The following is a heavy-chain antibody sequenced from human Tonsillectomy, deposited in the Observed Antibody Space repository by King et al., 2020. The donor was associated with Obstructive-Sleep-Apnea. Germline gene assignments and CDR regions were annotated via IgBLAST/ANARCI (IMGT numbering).Heavy chain of an antibody. CDR1: GFKFDDYA. D-gene: IGHD6-19*01. CDR2: ISWNSGRI. V-gene: IGHV3-9*01. J-gene: IGHJ4*02. CDR3: AKDLSSGWYSPLDY. Sequence: DVQLVESGGGLVRPGRSLRLSCAASGFKFDDYAMHWVRQAPGKGLEWVSGISWNSGRIGYADSVKGRFTISRDNAKNSLYLQMNRLRAEDTALYYCAKDLSSGWYSPLDYWGQGTLVTVSS.